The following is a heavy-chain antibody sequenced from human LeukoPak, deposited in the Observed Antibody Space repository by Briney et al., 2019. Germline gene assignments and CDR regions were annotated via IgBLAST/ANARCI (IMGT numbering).Heavy chain of an antibody. CDR1: GYDFPNYW. D-gene: IGHD6-19*01. CDR3: TRFPAAGTPDY. V-gene: IGHV5-51*01. J-gene: IGHJ4*02. Sequence: GESLKISCKGSGYDFPNYWIGWVRQMPGKGLEWMGIIYPGDSDTRYSPSFQGQVTISADKSISTAYLQWSSLKASGTAMYYCTRFPAAGTPDYWGQGTLVTVSS. CDR2: IYPGDSDT.